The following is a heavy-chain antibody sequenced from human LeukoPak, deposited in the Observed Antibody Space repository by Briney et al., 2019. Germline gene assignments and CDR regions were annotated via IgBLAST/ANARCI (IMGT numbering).Heavy chain of an antibody. CDR3: VKGGCGYCNGRDYYDH. Sequence: PGGSLRLSCSASGFTFSSSAMHWVRQGPGKGLEYVSAISSNGGSTYYSGSVKGRFTISRDNSKNTLYLQMSSLRVEDTAVYYCVKGGCGYCNGRDYYDHWGQGMLVTVSS. D-gene: IGHD2/OR15-2a*01. CDR2: ISSNGGST. CDR1: GFTFSSSA. V-gene: IGHV3-64D*06. J-gene: IGHJ4*02.